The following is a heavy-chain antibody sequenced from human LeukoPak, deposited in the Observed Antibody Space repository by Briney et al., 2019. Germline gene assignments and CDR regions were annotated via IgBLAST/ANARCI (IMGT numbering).Heavy chain of an antibody. CDR1: GGTFSSYA. D-gene: IGHD4/OR15-4a*01. CDR3: ARAAYGEVSLPDY. J-gene: IGHJ4*02. V-gene: IGHV1-69*04. CDR2: IIPILGIA. Sequence: SVKVSCKASGGTFSSYAISWVRQAPGQGLEWMGRIIPILGIANYAQKFQGRVTITADKSTSTAYMELSGLRSEDTAVYYCARAAYGEVSLPDYWGQGTLVTVSS.